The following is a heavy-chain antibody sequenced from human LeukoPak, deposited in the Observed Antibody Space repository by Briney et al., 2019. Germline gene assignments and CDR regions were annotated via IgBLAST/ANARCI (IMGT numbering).Heavy chain of an antibody. CDR3: ARGTVVVVAAATGGCAY. CDR1: GFTFSDYY. V-gene: IGHV3-11*01. D-gene: IGHD2-15*01. CDR2: ISSSGSTI. Sequence: GGSLRLSCAASGFTFSDYYMSWIRQAPGKGLEWISYISSSGSTIYYADSVKGRFTISRNNAKNSLYLQMTSLRAEDTAVFYCARGTVVVVAAATGGCAYWGQGTLVTVSS. J-gene: IGHJ4*02.